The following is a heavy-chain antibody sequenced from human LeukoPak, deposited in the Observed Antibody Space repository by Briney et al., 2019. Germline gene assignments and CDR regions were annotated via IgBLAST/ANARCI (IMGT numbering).Heavy chain of an antibody. CDR2: ISGSGGST. J-gene: IGHJ3*02. D-gene: IGHD6-13*01. Sequence: PGGSLRLSCAASGFTFSSYAMSWVRQAAGKGLEWVSAISGSGGSTYYADSVKGRFTISRDNSKNTVYLQMHSLRAEHTAVYYCAKDVTSSWYSVFHIWGQGTMVTVSS. CDR3: AKDVTSSWYSVFHI. CDR1: GFTFSSYA. V-gene: IGHV3-23*01.